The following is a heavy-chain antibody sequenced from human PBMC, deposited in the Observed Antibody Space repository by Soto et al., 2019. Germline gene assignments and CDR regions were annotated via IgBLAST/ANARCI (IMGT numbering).Heavy chain of an antibody. CDR3: ARSSGQLTV. D-gene: IGHD3-10*01. V-gene: IGHV4-59*01. CDR2: IYYSGGA. J-gene: IGHJ4*01. CDR1: GGSLSYYY. Sequence: QMQLQESGPGLVKPSETLSLTCTVSGGSLSYYYWSWIRQPPGMGLEWIGYIYYSGGANYNPSLKSRVTYSVATSKNQSSRTLTSVTAADKAVYYWARSSGQLTVWGHGTLVTVAS.